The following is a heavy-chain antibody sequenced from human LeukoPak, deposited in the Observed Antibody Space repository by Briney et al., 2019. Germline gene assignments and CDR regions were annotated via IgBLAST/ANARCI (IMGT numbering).Heavy chain of an antibody. J-gene: IGHJ4*02. D-gene: IGHD3-22*01. V-gene: IGHV4-59*01. CDR2: IYYSGST. CDR1: GVSISSYY. Sequence: SETLSLTCTVSGVSISSYYWSWIRQPPGKGLEWIGYIYYSGSTNYNPSLKSRVTISVDTSKNQFSLKLSSVTAADTAVYYCARGYYYDSSGYSFDYWGQGTLVTVSS. CDR3: ARGYYYDSSGYSFDY.